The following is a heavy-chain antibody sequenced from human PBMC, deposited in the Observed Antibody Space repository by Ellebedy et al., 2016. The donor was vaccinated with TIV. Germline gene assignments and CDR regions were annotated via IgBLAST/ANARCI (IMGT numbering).Heavy chain of an antibody. J-gene: IGHJ4*02. D-gene: IGHD4-17*01. CDR2: IYPGDSDT. Sequence: GESLKISCKGSGYSFTSYWIGWVRQMPGKGLEWMGIIYPGDSDTRYSPSFQGRVTIPPDKSISTAYLQWSSLTASDTAIYYCARLPAVTEVYFDYWGQGTLVTVSS. V-gene: IGHV5-51*01. CDR3: ARLPAVTEVYFDY. CDR1: GYSFTSYW.